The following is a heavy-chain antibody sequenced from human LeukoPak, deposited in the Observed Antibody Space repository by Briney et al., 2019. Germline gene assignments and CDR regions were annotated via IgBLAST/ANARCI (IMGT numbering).Heavy chain of an antibody. CDR1: GFTFDDYA. D-gene: IGHD2-2*01. J-gene: IGHJ6*02. CDR2: ISWNSGSI. CDR3: ARREYCSSTSCYAENGYYGMDV. V-gene: IGHV3-9*01. Sequence: PGGSLRLSCAASGFTFDDYAMHWVRQAPGKGLEWVSGISWNSGSIGYADSVKGRFTISRDNAKNSPYLQMNSLRAEDTAVYYCARREYCSSTSCYAENGYYGMDVWGQGTTVTVSS.